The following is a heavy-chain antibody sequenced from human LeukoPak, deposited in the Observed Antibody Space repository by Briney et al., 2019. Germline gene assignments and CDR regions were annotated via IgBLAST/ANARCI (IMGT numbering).Heavy chain of an antibody. CDR2: INPSGDST. J-gene: IGHJ4*02. D-gene: IGHD6-25*01. Sequence: ASVKVSCKASGYTFTNYYMHWVRQAPGHGLEWIGIINPSGDSTNCAQKFQGRVTMTRDTYTSIVYMELSSLRSEDTAVYFCARGDSSDFDYWGQGTLVTVSS. V-gene: IGHV1-46*01. CDR1: GYTFTNYY. CDR3: ARGDSSDFDY.